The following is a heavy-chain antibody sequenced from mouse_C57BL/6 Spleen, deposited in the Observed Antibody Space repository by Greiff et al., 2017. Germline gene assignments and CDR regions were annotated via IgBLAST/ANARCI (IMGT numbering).Heavy chain of an antibody. J-gene: IGHJ2*01. Sequence: QVTLNESGPGLLQSSQTLSLTCSFSGFSLSTSGMGVSWLRQPSGQGLEWLAHIYWDDDKRYHPFLKSRPTISQDPSRNQVFLMITSVDTADTATDYCARKAPYDYDCSFDDWGQGTTLTVSA. CDR3: ARKAPYDYDCSFDD. V-gene: IGHV8-12*01. CDR2: IYWDDDK. CDR1: GFSLSTSGMG. D-gene: IGHD2-4*01.